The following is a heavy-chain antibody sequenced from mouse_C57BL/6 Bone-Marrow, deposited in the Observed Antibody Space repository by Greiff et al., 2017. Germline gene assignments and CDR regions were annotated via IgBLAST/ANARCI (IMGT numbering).Heavy chain of an antibody. V-gene: IGHV5-17*01. CDR1: GFTFSDYG. CDR3: ARGKPAWFAY. CDR2: ISSGSSTI. Sequence: EVKLMESGGGLVKPGGSLKLSCAASGFTFSDYGMHWVRQAPETGLEWVAYISSGSSTIYYADTVKGRFTISRDNAKNTLFLQMTSLRSEDTAMYYCARGKPAWFAYWGQGTLVTVSA. J-gene: IGHJ3*01.